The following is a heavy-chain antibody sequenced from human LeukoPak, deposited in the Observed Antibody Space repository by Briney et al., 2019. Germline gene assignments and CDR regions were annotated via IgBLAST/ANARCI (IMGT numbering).Heavy chain of an antibody. CDR2: INPNSGGT. CDR1: GYTFTGYY. Sequence: ASVKVSCKASGYTFTGYYMHWVRQAPGQGLEWMGWINPNSGGTNYAQKFQGRVTMTRDTSISTAYMELSRLRSDDTAVYYCARRAYYYDSSGYSNYYYMDVWGKGTTVTVSS. J-gene: IGHJ6*03. CDR3: ARRAYYYDSSGYSNYYYMDV. D-gene: IGHD3-22*01. V-gene: IGHV1-2*02.